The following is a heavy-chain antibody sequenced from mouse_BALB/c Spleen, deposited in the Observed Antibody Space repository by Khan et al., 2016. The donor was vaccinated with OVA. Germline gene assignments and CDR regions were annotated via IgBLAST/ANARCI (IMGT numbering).Heavy chain of an antibody. D-gene: IGHD2-4*01. J-gene: IGHJ3*01. CDR1: GYTFTSYY. Sequence: QVQLKQSGAELVKPGASVKLSCKASGYTFTSYYMYWVKQRPGQGLEWIGEINPSNGGTNFNEKFKSKATLTVDKSSSTAYMQLSSLTSEDSAVYYCTRSGYDSFAYWGQGTLVTVSA. V-gene: IGHV1S81*02. CDR3: TRSGYDSFAY. CDR2: INPSNGGT.